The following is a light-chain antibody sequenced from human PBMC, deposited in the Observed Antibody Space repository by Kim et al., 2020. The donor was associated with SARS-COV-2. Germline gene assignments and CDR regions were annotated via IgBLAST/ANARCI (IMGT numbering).Light chain of an antibody. CDR3: AAWDDSLSGHWV. CDR1: SSNIGSNY. Sequence: SVLTQPPSASGTPGQRVTISCSGSSSNIGSNYVYWYQQLPGTAPKLLIYRNNQRPSGVPDRFSGSKSGTSASLAISGLRSEDEADYYCAAWDDSLSGHWVFGGGTKVTVL. V-gene: IGLV1-47*01. J-gene: IGLJ3*02. CDR2: RNN.